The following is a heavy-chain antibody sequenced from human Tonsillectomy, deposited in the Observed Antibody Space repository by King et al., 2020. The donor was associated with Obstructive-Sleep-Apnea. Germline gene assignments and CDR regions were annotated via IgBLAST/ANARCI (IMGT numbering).Heavy chain of an antibody. D-gene: IGHD2-2*01. V-gene: IGHV1-69*09. CDR3: AGGDCSSTSCYVFDY. CDR1: GGTFSSYA. Sequence: VQLGESGAEVKKPGSSVKVSCKASGGTFSSYAISWVRQAPGQGLECMGGIIPILGIANYAQKCQGRVTVTADTSTSTAYIELGSLRSEARAVYYCAGGDCSSTSCYVFDYWGQGTLVTVSS. CDR2: IIPILGIA. J-gene: IGHJ4*02.